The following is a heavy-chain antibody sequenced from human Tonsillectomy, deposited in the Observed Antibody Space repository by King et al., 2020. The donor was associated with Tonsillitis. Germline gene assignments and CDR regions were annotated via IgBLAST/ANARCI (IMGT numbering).Heavy chain of an antibody. CDR1: EFTFTSYA. CDR3: ARENKLAYCSGYCYCGLFDH. V-gene: IGHV3-30*04. J-gene: IGHJ4*03. Sequence: VQLVESGGGVVQPGRSLRLSCAASEFTFTSYAMHWVRQAPGKGLEWVAVISYDGSNKFYADSVKGRFTIYRENSKNTLYLHMNSLRTEDTAVYYCARENKLAYCSGYCYCGLFDHWGHGALVTVSS. CDR2: ISYDGSNK. D-gene: IGHD2-21*02.